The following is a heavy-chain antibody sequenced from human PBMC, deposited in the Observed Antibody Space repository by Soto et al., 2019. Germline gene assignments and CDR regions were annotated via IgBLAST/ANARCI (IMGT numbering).Heavy chain of an antibody. CDR2: ISASGGST. CDR1: GFAFSSYT. J-gene: IGHJ4*02. Sequence: PGGSLRLSCAASGFAFSSYTMRWVRQTPGKGLEWVSSISASGGSTYYGDSLKGRFTISRDNSKNTLNLHVKRLGGEDSAVYYCAKDRGGFARGWEYYDFWGQGTQVTVSS. CDR3: AKDRGGFARGWEYYDF. V-gene: IGHV3-23*01. D-gene: IGHD6-19*01.